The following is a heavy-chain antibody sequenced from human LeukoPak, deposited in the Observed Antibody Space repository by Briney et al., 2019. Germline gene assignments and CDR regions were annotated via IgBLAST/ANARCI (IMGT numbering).Heavy chain of an antibody. CDR2: ISSSGSTI. Sequence: GGSLRLSCAASGFTFSDYYMSWIRQAPGKGLEWVSYISSSGSTIYYADSVKGRFTISRDNAKNSLCLQMNSLRAEDTAVYYCAKGRSYYDSSGYRGHPFDYWGQGTLVTVSS. D-gene: IGHD3-22*01. CDR1: GFTFSDYY. J-gene: IGHJ4*02. CDR3: AKGRSYYDSSGYRGHPFDY. V-gene: IGHV3-11*01.